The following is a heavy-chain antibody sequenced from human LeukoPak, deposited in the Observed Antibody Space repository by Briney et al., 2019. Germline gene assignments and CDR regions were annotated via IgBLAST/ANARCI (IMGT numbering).Heavy chain of an antibody. Sequence: GGSLRLSCAASGFTFSDYYMSWIRQAPGKGLVWVSYISSSGSTIYYADSVKGRFTISRDNAKNSLYLQMNSLRAEDTAVYYCAGAATNGSAYNWFDPWGQGTLVTVSS. J-gene: IGHJ5*02. V-gene: IGHV3-11*01. CDR2: ISSSGSTI. D-gene: IGHD3-10*01. CDR1: GFTFSDYY. CDR3: AGAATNGSAYNWFDP.